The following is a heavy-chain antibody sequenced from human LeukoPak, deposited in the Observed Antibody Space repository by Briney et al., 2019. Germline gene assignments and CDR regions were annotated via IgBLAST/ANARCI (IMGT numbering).Heavy chain of an antibody. V-gene: IGHV4-34*01. D-gene: IGHD3-10*01. CDR3: ASNLWLDY. CDR2: INHSGST. J-gene: IGHJ4*02. CDR1: GGSISSYC. Sequence: PSETLSLTCTVSGGSISSYCWSWIRQPPGKGLEWIGEINHSGSTNYDPSLKSRVTISVDTSKNQFSLKLSSVTAADTAVYYCASNLWLDYWGQGTLVTVSS.